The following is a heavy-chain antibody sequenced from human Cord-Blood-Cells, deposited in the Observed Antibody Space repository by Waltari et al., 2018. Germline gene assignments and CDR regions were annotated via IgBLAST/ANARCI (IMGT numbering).Heavy chain of an antibody. D-gene: IGHD2-2*01. CDR1: GFTFSGSA. J-gene: IGHJ6*02. CDR2: NRRKGNSYET. V-gene: IGHV3-73*02. Sequence: EVQLVESGGGLVQPGGSLKLSCAASGFTFSGSAMHWVRQASGKGLEWVGRNRRKGNSYETAYAASVKGRFTISRDDSKNTAYLQMNSLKTEDTAVYYCTGESTSLYGMDVWGQGTTVTVSS. CDR3: TGESTSLYGMDV.